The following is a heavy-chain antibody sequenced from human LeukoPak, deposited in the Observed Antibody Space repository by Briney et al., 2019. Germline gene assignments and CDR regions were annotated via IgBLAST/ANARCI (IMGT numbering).Heavy chain of an antibody. Sequence: ASVKVSCKASGYTFTGYYMHWVRQAPGQGLEWMGWINPNSGGTNYAQKFQGRVTMTRDTSISTAYMELSRLRSDDTAVYYCARSPTLLWFGETTRDYFDYWGQGTLVTVSS. V-gene: IGHV1-2*02. J-gene: IGHJ4*02. CDR3: ARSPTLLWFGETTRDYFDY. CDR2: INPNSGGT. D-gene: IGHD3-10*01. CDR1: GYTFTGYY.